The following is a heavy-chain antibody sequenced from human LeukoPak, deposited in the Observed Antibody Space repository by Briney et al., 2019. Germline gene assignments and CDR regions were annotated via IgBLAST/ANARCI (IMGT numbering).Heavy chain of an antibody. D-gene: IGHD3-9*01. CDR2: INSNGGST. J-gene: IGHJ5*02. CDR3: VKEFKGYDILTGYSTSGGFDP. CDR1: GFTFSNYA. V-gene: IGHV3-64D*09. Sequence: GGSLRLSCSASGFTFSNYAMHWVRQAPGKGLEYVSAINSNGGSTYYADSVKGRFTISRDNSKNRLYLQMSSLRAEDTAVYYCVKEFKGYDILTGYSTSGGFDPWGQGTLVTVSS.